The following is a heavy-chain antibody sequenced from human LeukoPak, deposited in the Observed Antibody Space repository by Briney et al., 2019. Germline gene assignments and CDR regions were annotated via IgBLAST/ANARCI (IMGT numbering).Heavy chain of an antibody. CDR3: ARVKIRYFDVDYCMDV. V-gene: IGHV3-21*01. D-gene: IGHD3-9*01. CDR1: GFTFSSYS. J-gene: IGHJ6*03. Sequence: PGGSLRLSCAASGFTFSSYSMNWVRQAPGKGLEWVSSISSSSSYIYYADSVKGRFTISRDNAKNSLYLQMNSLRAEDTAVYYCARVKIRYFDVDYCMDVWGKGTTVTVSS. CDR2: ISSSSSYI.